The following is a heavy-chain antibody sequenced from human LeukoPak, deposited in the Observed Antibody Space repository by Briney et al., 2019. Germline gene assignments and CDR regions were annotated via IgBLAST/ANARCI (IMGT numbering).Heavy chain of an antibody. CDR1: GYSISSGYY. V-gene: IGHV4-38-2*02. Sequence: SETLSLTCAVSGYSISSGYYWGWIRQPPGKGLEWIGRIYTSGSTNYNPSLKSRVTMSVDTSKNQFSLKLSSVTAADTAVYYCARERRIGKTYYYDSSGSSYFDYWGQGTLVTVSS. J-gene: IGHJ4*02. D-gene: IGHD3-22*01. CDR2: IYTSGST. CDR3: ARERRIGKTYYYDSSGSSYFDY.